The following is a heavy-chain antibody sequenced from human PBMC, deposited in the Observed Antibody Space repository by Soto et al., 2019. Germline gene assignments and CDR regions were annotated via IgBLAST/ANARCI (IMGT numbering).Heavy chain of an antibody. Sequence: QVHLVQSGAEVKKPGASVKVSCKGSGYAFTTYGITWVRQAPGQGLEWMGWISAHNGNTNYAQKLQGRVTVTRETSTSTAYIELRILRSDDTAVYYCARGRYGDYWGQGALVTVSS. CDR3: ARGRYGDY. CDR2: ISAHNGNT. V-gene: IGHV1-18*01. J-gene: IGHJ4*02. D-gene: IGHD1-1*01. CDR1: GYAFTTYG.